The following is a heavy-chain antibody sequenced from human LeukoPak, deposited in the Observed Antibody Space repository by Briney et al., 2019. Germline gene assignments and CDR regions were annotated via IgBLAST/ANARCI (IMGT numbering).Heavy chain of an antibody. J-gene: IGHJ4*02. D-gene: IGHD3-3*01. CDR2: INHSGST. CDR1: GGSFSGYY. CDR3: ARRLRFLEWLPRPFDY. Sequence: PSETLSLTCAVYGGSFSGYYWSWIRQPPVKGLEWIGEINHSGSTNYNPSLKSRVTISVDTSKNQFSLKLSSVTAADTAVYYCARRLRFLEWLPRPFDYWGQGTLVTVSS. V-gene: IGHV4-34*01.